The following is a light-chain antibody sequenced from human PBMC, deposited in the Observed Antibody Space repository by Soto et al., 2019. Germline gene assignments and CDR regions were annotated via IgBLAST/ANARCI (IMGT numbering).Light chain of an antibody. CDR1: QSVSSSY. J-gene: IGKJ4*01. Sequence: EIVLTQSPGTLSLSPGERATLSCRASQSVSSSYLAWYQQKPGQAPRLLIYGASSRATGIPDRFSGSGSGTDFTLNISRLEPEDFAVYYCQQYGSSLLTFGGGTKVQI. V-gene: IGKV3-20*01. CDR2: GAS. CDR3: QQYGSSLLT.